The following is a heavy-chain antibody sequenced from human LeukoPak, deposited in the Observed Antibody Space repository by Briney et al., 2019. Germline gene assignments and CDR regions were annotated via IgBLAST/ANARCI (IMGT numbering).Heavy chain of an antibody. V-gene: IGHV1-2*02. CDR3: ARDACSGGTCYSHFDF. J-gene: IGHJ4*02. Sequence: GASVKVSCKTSGCTFTGYYIHWVRQAPGQGLEWMGWINPHSGVTNYAQKFQGRVTMTRDTSVTTAYMDLSRLRSDDTAIYYCARDACSGGTCYSHFDFWGQGTLVTVSS. D-gene: IGHD2-15*01. CDR2: INPHSGVT. CDR1: GCTFTGYY.